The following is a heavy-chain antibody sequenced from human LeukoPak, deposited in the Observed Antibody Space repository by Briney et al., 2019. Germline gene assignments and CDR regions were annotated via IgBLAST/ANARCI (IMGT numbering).Heavy chain of an antibody. CDR2: FKTNYNQV. Sequence: GGSLRLSCVASGFTFSDYAMNWVRQASVKGLAWVSTFKTNYNQVYYAESVRGRFTISTDNSKNTAYLQMNSLRVEDTALYYCARSVPDYTRFDFWGQGALVTVSS. J-gene: IGHJ4*02. CDR3: ARSVPDYTRFDF. CDR1: GFTFSDYA. V-gene: IGHV3-23*05. D-gene: IGHD4-11*01.